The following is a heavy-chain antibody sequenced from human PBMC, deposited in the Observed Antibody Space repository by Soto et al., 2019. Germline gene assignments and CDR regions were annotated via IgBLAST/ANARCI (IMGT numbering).Heavy chain of an antibody. CDR2: IYHSGST. Sequence: SETLSLTCAVSGGSISSSNWWSWVRQPPGKGLEWIGEIYHSGSTNYNPSLKSRVTISVDKSKNQFSLKLSSVTAADTAAYYCARSRSVAGTRRGQDYWGQGTLVTVSS. CDR1: GGSISSSNW. CDR3: ARSRSVAGTRRGQDY. V-gene: IGHV4-4*02. D-gene: IGHD6-19*01. J-gene: IGHJ4*02.